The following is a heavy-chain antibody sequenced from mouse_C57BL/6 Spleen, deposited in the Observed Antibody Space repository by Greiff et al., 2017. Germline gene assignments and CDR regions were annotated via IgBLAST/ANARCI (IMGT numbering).Heavy chain of an antibody. J-gene: IGHJ2*01. Sequence: VQLQQPGTELVKPGASVKLSCKASGYTFTSYWMHWVQQSPGQGLEWIGNINPSNGGTNYNETFKSKATLTVDKSSSTAYMQLSSLTSEDSAVYYCARCYYYALYYFDYWGQGTTLTVSS. CDR1: GYTFTSYW. V-gene: IGHV1-53*01. CDR3: ARCYYYALYYFDY. D-gene: IGHD1-1*01. CDR2: INPSNGGT.